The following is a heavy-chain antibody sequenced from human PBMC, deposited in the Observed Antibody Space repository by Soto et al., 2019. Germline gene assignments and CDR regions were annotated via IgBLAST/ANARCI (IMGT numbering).Heavy chain of an antibody. CDR3: ARGGAVVPAAIRPTFD. CDR2: IYYTGDT. V-gene: IGHV4-30-4*01. D-gene: IGHD2-2*01. J-gene: IGHJ4*01. CDR1: GGSISSDNYY. Sequence: PSETLSLTCPVSGGSISSDNYYWSWIRQPPGKGLEWIGYIYYTGDTYYNPSLKSRVTISVDTSKNQFSLKLSSVTAADTAVYYCARGGAVVPAAIRPTFD.